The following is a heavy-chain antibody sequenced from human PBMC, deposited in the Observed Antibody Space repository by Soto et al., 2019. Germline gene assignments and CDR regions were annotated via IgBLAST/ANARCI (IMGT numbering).Heavy chain of an antibody. D-gene: IGHD5-12*01. CDR2: INHSGGT. Sequence: QVQLQLWGSGLLKPSETLSLTCAVYGGSFSGYDWSWLRQPPGKGLEWIGEINHSGGTNYNPSLKSRVTRSVDTSKNQVALKMSSVTAADTAVYYCARGLRWLQPTGGMDVWGQGTTVTVSS. V-gene: IGHV4-34*01. J-gene: IGHJ6*02. CDR3: ARGLRWLQPTGGMDV. CDR1: GGSFSGYD.